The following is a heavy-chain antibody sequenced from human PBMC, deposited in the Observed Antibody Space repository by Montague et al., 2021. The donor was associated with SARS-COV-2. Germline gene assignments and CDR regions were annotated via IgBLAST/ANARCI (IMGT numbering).Heavy chain of an antibody. V-gene: IGHV4-4*07. Sequence: SETLSLTCTVSGASISTYYWSWIRQPPGKELEWIGHLYTSGSTXXXPSXXXRVTISVDTSKNLFSLKLSSVTAADTAVYYCAREGGDYSIYGYNWVDVWGQGTVVTVSS. D-gene: IGHD3-16*01. CDR3: AREGGDYSIYGYNWVDV. CDR1: GASISTYY. CDR2: LYTSGST. J-gene: IGHJ5*02.